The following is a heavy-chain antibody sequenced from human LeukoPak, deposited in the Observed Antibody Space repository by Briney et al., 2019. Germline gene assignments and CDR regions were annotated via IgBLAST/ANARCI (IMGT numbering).Heavy chain of an antibody. Sequence: PGGSLRLSCAASGFTFSSYWMSWVRQAPGKGLEWVSSISSSSSYIYYADSVKGRFTISRDNAKNSLYLQMNSLRAEDTAVYYCARDYSSGWYYWGQGTLVTVSS. D-gene: IGHD6-19*01. CDR2: ISSSSSYI. CDR1: GFTFSSYW. CDR3: ARDYSSGWYY. J-gene: IGHJ4*02. V-gene: IGHV3-21*01.